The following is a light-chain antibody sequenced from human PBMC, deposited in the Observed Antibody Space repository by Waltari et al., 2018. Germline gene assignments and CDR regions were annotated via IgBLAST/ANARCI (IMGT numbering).Light chain of an antibody. V-gene: IGLV2-14*03. CDR3: CTYTSSDTRV. CDR2: EVT. Sequence: QSALTQPASVSGSPGQSITLPCSGIGSYIGASKYVSWYQQHPGKAPKLMIYEVTYRPSGVSDRFSGSKSGNTASLTISGLQAEDEADYFCCTYTSSDTRVFGTGTKVTVL. J-gene: IGLJ1*01. CDR1: GSYIGASKY.